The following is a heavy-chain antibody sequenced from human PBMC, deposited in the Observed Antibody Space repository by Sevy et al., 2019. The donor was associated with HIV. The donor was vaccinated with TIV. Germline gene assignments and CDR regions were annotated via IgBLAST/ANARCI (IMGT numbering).Heavy chain of an antibody. Sequence: SETLSLTCTVSGYSISTGYYWGWIRQPPGKGLEWIGNIHQSGSTYYNPSLKSRITILVDTSKNQFSLNLISVTAADTAVYYCARRTYYSDSTAYYFDYWGQGTLVTVSS. CDR2: IHQSGST. CDR1: GYSISTGYY. V-gene: IGHV4-38-2*02. D-gene: IGHD3-22*01. CDR3: ARRTYYSDSTAYYFDY. J-gene: IGHJ4*02.